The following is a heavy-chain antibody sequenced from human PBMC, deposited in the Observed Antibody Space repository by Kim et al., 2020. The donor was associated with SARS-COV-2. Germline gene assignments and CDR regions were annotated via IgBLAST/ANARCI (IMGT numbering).Heavy chain of an antibody. D-gene: IGHD6-13*01. Sequence: SETLSLTCTVSGGSISSGGYYWSWIRQHPGKGLEWIGYIYYSGSTYYNPSLKSRVTISVDTSKNQFSLKLSSVTAADTAVYYCARDPIAAAGIFDYWGQGTLVTVSS. V-gene: IGHV4-31*03. CDR2: IYYSGST. CDR3: ARDPIAAAGIFDY. CDR1: GGSISSGGYY. J-gene: IGHJ4*02.